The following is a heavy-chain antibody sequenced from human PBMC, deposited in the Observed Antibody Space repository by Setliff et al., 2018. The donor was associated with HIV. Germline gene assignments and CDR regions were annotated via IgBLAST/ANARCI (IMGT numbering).Heavy chain of an antibody. CDR3: ARVERGLRPYTIAVAEDYYYYYMDV. CDR2: AIHSGTT. CDR1: GGSVSAYE. Sequence: SETLSLTCGVYGGSVSAYEWRWIRQPPGKGLEWIGEAIHSGTTYNPSLRSRVTISLDTSKNQFSLKLSSATAADTAVYYCARVERGLRPYTIAVAEDYYYYYMDVWGKGTTVTVSS. J-gene: IGHJ6*03. V-gene: IGHV4-34*12. D-gene: IGHD6-19*01.